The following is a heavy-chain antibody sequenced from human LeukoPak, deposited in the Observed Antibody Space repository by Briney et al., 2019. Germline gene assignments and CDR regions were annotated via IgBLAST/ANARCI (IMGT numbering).Heavy chain of an antibody. J-gene: IGHJ4*02. V-gene: IGHV3-30-3*01. CDR1: GFTFNTYA. CDR3: ARDLAPPRAPKEKFDY. CDR2: ISYDGSNK. Sequence: GGSLRLSCVASGFTFNTYAIHWVRQAPGKGLEWVAVISYDGSNKYYEDSVKGRFTISRDNAKNSLYLQMNSLRAEDTAVYYCARDLAPPRAPKEKFDYWGQGTLVTVSS. D-gene: IGHD5-24*01.